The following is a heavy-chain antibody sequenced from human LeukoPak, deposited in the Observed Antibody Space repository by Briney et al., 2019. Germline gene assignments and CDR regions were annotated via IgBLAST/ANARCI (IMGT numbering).Heavy chain of an antibody. CDR3: ARAIRYSSSWSYYFDY. CDR2: IYYSGST. CDR1: GYSISSSYY. Sequence: PSETLSLTCTVSGYSISSSYYWSWIRQPPGKGLEWIGYIYYSGSTNYNPSLKSRVTISVDTSKNQFSLKLSSVTAADTAVYYCARAIRYSSSWSYYFDYWGQGTLVTVSS. V-gene: IGHV4-61*01. D-gene: IGHD6-13*01. J-gene: IGHJ4*02.